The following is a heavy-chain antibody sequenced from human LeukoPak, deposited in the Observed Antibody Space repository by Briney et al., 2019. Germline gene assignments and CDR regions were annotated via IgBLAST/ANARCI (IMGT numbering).Heavy chain of an antibody. CDR2: INHSGST. Sequence: SETLSLTCAVYGGSFSGYYWSWIRQPPGKGLEWIGEINHSGSTNYNPSLKSQVTISVDTSKNQFSLKLSSVTAADTAVYYCARGYPLAPLSAFDIWGQGTMVTVSS. CDR1: GGSFSGYY. J-gene: IGHJ3*02. V-gene: IGHV4-34*01. CDR3: ARGYPLAPLSAFDI.